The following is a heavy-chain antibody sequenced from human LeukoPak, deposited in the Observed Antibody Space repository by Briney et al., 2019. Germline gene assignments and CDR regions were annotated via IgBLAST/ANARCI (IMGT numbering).Heavy chain of an antibody. CDR1: GASVRSHY. D-gene: IGHD3/OR15-3a*01. CDR2: IYHSGSI. Sequence: SKTLSLTCTVSGASVRSHYWSWFRRTPGKGLEWIGYIYHSGSIRYNPSLKSRVIISVETSKSQFFLRLTSVTAADTAVYYCCAEYEFGDYEYWGQGSLVTVSS. CDR3: CAEYEFGDYEY. V-gene: IGHV4-59*02. J-gene: IGHJ4*02.